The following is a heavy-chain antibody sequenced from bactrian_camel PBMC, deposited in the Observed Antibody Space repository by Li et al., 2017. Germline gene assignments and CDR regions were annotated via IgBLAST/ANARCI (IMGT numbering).Heavy chain of an antibody. Sequence: HVQLVESGGGSVQAGGSLRLSCVASAYTANTVCMGWFRQAPGKEREAVASINRHGPYYLDSAKGRFAISRDIAKNTVYLQMDSMKPEDTAMYICAAEDGGVVITTCPSGEFGYWGQGTQVTVSS. J-gene: IGHJ6*01. CDR2: INRHGP. D-gene: IGHD2*01. V-gene: IGHV3S53*01. CDR3: AAEDGGVVITTCPSGEFGY. CDR1: AYTANTVC.